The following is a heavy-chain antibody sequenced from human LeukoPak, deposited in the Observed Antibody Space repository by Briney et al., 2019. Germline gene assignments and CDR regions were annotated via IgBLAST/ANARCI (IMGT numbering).Heavy chain of an antibody. CDR2: IYYSGNT. CDR1: GGSFSGYY. Sequence: KPSETLSLTCAVYGGSFSGYYWSWIRQPPGKGLEWLGYIYYSGNTNYNPSLKSRVTISVDTSKNQFSLRLSSVTAADTAMYYCARDKGEYYDSSGYLDYWGQGTLVTVSS. CDR3: ARDKGEYYDSSGYLDY. V-gene: IGHV4-59*01. D-gene: IGHD3-22*01. J-gene: IGHJ4*02.